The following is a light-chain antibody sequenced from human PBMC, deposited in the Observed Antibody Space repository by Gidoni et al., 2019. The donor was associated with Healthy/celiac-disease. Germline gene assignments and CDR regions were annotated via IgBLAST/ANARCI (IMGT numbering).Light chain of an antibody. CDR3: AAWDDSLNGWV. CDR1: SANIGSNT. CDR2: SNN. V-gene: IGLV1-44*01. Sequence: QSVLSTPPSASGTPGQRVTISCSGSSANIGSNTVHWYQQLPGTAPKLLIYSNNQRPSGVPDRFSGSKSGTSASLAISGLQSEDEADYYCAAWDDSLNGWVFGGGTKLTVL. J-gene: IGLJ3*02.